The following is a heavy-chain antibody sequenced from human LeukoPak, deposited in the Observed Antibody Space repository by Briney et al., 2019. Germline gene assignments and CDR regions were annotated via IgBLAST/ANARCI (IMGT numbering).Heavy chain of an antibody. CDR1: GGPINSHF. D-gene: IGHD5-18*01. CDR2: ISYSGLT. Sequence: PSETLSLTCTVSGGPINSHFWSWIRQPPGKKLEWIGYISYSGLTNYNPSPKSRVTISVDTSKNQFSLKLSSVTAADTAVYYCARGNTAIRAFNYWGQGTLVTVSS. CDR3: ARGNTAIRAFNY. J-gene: IGHJ4*02. V-gene: IGHV4-59*11.